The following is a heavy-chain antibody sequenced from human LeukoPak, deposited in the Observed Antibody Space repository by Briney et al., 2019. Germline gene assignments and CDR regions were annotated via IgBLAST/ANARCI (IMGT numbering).Heavy chain of an antibody. V-gene: IGHV3-21*01. D-gene: IGHD3-22*01. CDR3: ARTYYYDSSGYREDWFDP. CDR1: GFTFSSYS. J-gene: IGHJ5*02. Sequence: GGSLRLSCAASGFTFSSYSMNWVRQAPGKGLEWVSSISSSSSYIYYADSVKGRFTISRDNAKKSLYLQMNSLRAEDTAVYYCARTYYYDSSGYREDWFDPWGQGALVTVSS. CDR2: ISSSSSYI.